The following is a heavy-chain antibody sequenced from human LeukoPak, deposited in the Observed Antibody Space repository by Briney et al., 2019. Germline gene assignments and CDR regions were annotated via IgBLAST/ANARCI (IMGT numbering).Heavy chain of an antibody. CDR3: ARSSGWTHFDY. D-gene: IGHD6-19*01. CDR2: IYYSGST. V-gene: IGHV4-59*01. Sequence: SETLSLTCTVSGGSISSYYWSWIRQPPGKGLEWIGYIYYSGSTNYNPSLKSRVTISVDTSKNQFSLKLSSVTAADTAVYYCARSSGWTHFDYWGQGTLVSVSS. J-gene: IGHJ4*02. CDR1: GGSISSYY.